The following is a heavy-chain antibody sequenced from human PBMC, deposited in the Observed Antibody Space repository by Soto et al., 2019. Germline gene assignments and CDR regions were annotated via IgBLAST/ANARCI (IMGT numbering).Heavy chain of an antibody. D-gene: IGHD1-26*01. Sequence: PVRSMRLSCAASGGTFIDYYSSWIRQAPGKGLEWVSYISSSGSTIYYADSVKGRFTISRDNAKNSLYLQMNSLRAEDTAVYYCARQATNNAMFDNRGQGTLVTLSS. CDR1: GGTFIDYY. J-gene: IGHJ4*02. CDR3: ARQATNNAMFDN. CDR2: ISSSGSTI. V-gene: IGHV3-11*01.